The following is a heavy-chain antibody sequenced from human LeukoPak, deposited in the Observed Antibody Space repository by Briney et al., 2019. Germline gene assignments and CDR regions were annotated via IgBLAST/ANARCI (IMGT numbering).Heavy chain of an antibody. CDR1: GGSISSYY. CDR2: IYYSGST. D-gene: IGHD1-26*01. V-gene: IGHV4-59*01. Sequence: SETLSLTCTVSGGSISSYYWSWIRQPPGKGLEWIGYIYYSGSTNYNPSLKSRVTISVDTSKNQFSLKLSSVTAADTAVYYCAASYSGSYYSGDYWFDPWGRGTLVTVSS. J-gene: IGHJ5*02. CDR3: AASYSGSYYSGDYWFDP.